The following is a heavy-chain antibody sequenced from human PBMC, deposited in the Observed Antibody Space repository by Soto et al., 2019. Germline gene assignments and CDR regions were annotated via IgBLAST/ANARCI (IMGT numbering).Heavy chain of an antibody. J-gene: IGHJ4*02. CDR1: GFSVSSNY. Sequence: GGSLRLSCAASGFSVSSNYMSWVRQAPGKGLEWVSVIYSGGSTYYADSVKGRFTISRDNSENTLYLQMNSLRAEDTAVYYCARTCSGGTCSFDYWGQGTLVTVSS. V-gene: IGHV3-66*01. D-gene: IGHD2-15*01. CDR3: ARTCSGGTCSFDY. CDR2: IYSGGST.